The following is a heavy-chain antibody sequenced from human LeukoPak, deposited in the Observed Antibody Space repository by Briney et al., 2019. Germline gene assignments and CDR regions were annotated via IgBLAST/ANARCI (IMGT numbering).Heavy chain of an antibody. Sequence: SETLSLTCTVSGGSISSGGYYWSWIRQHPGKGLEWIGYIYYSGSTYYNPSLKSRVTISLDTSKNQFSLKLSSVTAADTAEYYCASGRTDWFDPWGQGTLVTVSS. D-gene: IGHD1-14*01. CDR2: IYYSGST. CDR3: ASGRTDWFDP. CDR1: GGSISSGGYY. J-gene: IGHJ5*02. V-gene: IGHV4-31*03.